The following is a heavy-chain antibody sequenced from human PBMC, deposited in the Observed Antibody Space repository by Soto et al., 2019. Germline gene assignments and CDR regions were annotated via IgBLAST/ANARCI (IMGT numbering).Heavy chain of an antibody. J-gene: IGHJ2*01. CDR2: IIPIFGTA. V-gene: IGHV1-69*12. Sequence: QVQLVQSGAEVKKPGSSVTVSCKASGGTFSSYTISWVRQAPGQGLEWMGGIIPIFGTANYAQKFQGRVTITADESTSTAYMELRSLRSEDTAVYYCARGNHRWLQWWYFDLWGRGTLVTVSS. CDR3: ARGNHRWLQWWYFDL. D-gene: IGHD5-12*01. CDR1: GGTFSSYT.